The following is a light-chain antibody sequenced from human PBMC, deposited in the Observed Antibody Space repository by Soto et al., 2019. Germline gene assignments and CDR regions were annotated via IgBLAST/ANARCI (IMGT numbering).Light chain of an antibody. Sequence: ESVLTQSPGTLSLSPGERATLSCRASQSVSSSYLAGYQQKPGQAPRLLIYGASSSATGIPARFSGSGSGTDFTLTISRLEPEDFAVYYCQQYGSSPYTFGQGTKLEIK. CDR2: GAS. CDR1: QSVSSSY. J-gene: IGKJ2*01. V-gene: IGKV3-20*01. CDR3: QQYGSSPYT.